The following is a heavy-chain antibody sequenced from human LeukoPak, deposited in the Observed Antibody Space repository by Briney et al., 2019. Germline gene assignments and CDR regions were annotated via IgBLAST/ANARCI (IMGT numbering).Heavy chain of an antibody. J-gene: IGHJ3*02. V-gene: IGHV3-7*01. CDR1: GFTFSSFW. CDR2: IKQDGSEK. CDR3: ARDAGNYYDSSDIKGPDAFDI. D-gene: IGHD3-22*01. Sequence: GGSLRLSCAASGFTFSSFWMSWVRQAPGKGLEWVANIKQDGSEKYYVDSVKGRFTISRDNAKNSLYLQMNSLRAEDTAVYYCARDAGNYYDSSDIKGPDAFDIWGQGTMVTVSS.